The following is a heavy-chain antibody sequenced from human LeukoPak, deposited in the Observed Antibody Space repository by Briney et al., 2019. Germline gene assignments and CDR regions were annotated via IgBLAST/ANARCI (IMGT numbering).Heavy chain of an antibody. V-gene: IGHV1-69*01. CDR2: IIPIFGTA. J-gene: IGHJ4*02. Sequence: SVKVSCKASGGTFSSYAISWVRQAPGQGLEWMGGIIPIFGTANYAQKFQGRVTITADESTSTAYMELSSLRSEDTAVYYCARDSVPAVVYGYDPTFDYWGQGTLVTVSS. CDR3: ARDSVPAVVYGYDPTFDY. CDR1: GGTFSSYA. D-gene: IGHD5-12*01.